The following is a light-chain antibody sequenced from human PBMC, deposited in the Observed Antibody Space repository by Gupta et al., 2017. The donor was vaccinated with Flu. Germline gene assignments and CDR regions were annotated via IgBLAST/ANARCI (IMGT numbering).Light chain of an antibody. CDR2: KNN. Sequence: QSVLSQPAAASGTPGQRFNIFRLGSSSDIRGNTVNWYQHLTGAAPNLLIYKNNKRRSGGTARFSGSKSGTSASIAISVLQSEEEADYYCETWEDRRNGRGVFGAGTKLTVL. CDR3: ETWEDRRNGRGV. V-gene: IGLV1-44*01. CDR1: SSDIRGNT. J-gene: IGLJ3*02.